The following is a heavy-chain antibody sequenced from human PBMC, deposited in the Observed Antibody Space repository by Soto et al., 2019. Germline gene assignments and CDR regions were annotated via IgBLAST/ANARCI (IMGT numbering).Heavy chain of an antibody. Sequence: SETLSLTCAVYGGSLSGYYWSWIRQPPGKGLEWIGEINHSGSTNYNPSLKSRVTISVDTSKNQFSLKLSSVTAADTAVYYCASSAKNYYGSGSYYILDYWGQGTLVTVSS. V-gene: IGHV4-34*01. CDR1: GGSLSGYY. CDR2: INHSGST. J-gene: IGHJ4*02. D-gene: IGHD3-10*01. CDR3: ASSAKNYYGSGSYYILDY.